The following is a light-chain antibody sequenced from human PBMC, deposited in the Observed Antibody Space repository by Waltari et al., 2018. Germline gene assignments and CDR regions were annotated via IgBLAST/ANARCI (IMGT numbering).Light chain of an antibody. CDR1: QGVSSS. V-gene: IGKV1-12*01. J-gene: IGKJ3*01. CDR3: QQADSFPLT. Sequence: DIQMTQSPSSVSASVGDRVTITCRASQGVSSSLAWYQRKPGKAPKLLIYAASSLQSGVASRCSGIGSGTDFTLTISSLQPEDFATYYCQQADSFPLTFGPGTKVDIK. CDR2: AAS.